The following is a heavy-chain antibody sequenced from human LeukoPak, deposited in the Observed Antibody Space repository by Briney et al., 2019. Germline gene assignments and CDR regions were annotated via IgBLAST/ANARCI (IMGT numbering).Heavy chain of an antibody. Sequence: GGSLRLSCAASGFTFSSYSMNWVRQAPGKGLEWVSYISSSSSTIYYADSVKGRFTISRDNAKNSLYLQMNSLRAEDTAVYYCASLRGYSSSWYPGRNDAFDIWGQGTMVTVSS. CDR2: ISSSSSTI. J-gene: IGHJ3*02. D-gene: IGHD6-13*01. V-gene: IGHV3-48*01. CDR3: ASLRGYSSSWYPGRNDAFDI. CDR1: GFTFSSYS.